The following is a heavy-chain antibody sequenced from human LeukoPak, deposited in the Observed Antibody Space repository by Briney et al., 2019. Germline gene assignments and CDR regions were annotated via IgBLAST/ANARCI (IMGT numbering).Heavy chain of an antibody. CDR3: ATGAITMVRGVIRSAFDY. CDR1: GFTISSYA. CDR2: ISGSGGST. V-gene: IGHV3-23*01. J-gene: IGHJ4*02. D-gene: IGHD3-10*01. Sequence: GGSLRLSCAASGFTISSYAMSWVRQAPGKGLEWVSAISGSGGSTYYADSVKGRFTISRDNSKNTLYLQMNSLRAEDTAVYYCATGAITMVRGVIRSAFDYWGQGTLVTVSS.